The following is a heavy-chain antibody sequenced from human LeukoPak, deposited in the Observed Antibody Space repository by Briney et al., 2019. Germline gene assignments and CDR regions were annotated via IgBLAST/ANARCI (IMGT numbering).Heavy chain of an antibody. CDR2: IYYSGST. Sequence: SETLSLTCAASGGSINSGDYYWSWIRQPPGKGLEWIGYIYYSGSTYYNPSLKSRIIISVDTSKNQFSLKLSSVTAADTAVYYCASRRYYYYYGMDVWGQGTTVTVSS. V-gene: IGHV4-30-4*01. CDR3: ASRRYYYYYGMDV. J-gene: IGHJ6*02. CDR1: GGSINSGDYY.